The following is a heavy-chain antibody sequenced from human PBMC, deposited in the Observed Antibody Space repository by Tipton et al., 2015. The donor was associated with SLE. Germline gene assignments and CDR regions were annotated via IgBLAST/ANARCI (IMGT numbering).Heavy chain of an antibody. CDR2: IYYSGST. CDR3: ARDRGIAARGVFDY. V-gene: IGHV4-59*12. J-gene: IGHJ4*02. Sequence: TLSLTCTVSGGSISSYYWSWIRQPPGKGLEWIGYIYYSGSTNYNPSLKSRVTISVDTSKNQFSLKLSSVTAADTAVYYCARDRGIAARGVFDYWGQGTLVTVSS. D-gene: IGHD6-6*01. CDR1: GGSISSYY.